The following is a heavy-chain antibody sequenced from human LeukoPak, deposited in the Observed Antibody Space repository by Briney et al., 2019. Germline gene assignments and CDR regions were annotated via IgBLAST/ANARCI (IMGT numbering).Heavy chain of an antibody. CDR3: AKGGPFSRSFAY. Sequence: ALGRASCTLSLYTLIELSLNWVRRTPSNRRKGMGGFDREDDETIYAQKFQGRVTMTEDASTDTAYMELSSLRSEDTAVYYCAKGGPFSRSFAYWGRGTLVTVSS. V-gene: IGHV1-24*01. CDR1: LYTLIELS. CDR2: FDREDDET. J-gene: IGHJ4*02. D-gene: IGHD3-10*01.